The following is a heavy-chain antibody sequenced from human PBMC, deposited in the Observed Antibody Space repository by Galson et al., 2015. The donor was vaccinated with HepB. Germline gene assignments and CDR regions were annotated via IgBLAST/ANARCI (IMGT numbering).Heavy chain of an antibody. V-gene: IGHV3-64*04. CDR3: ARVGDSSGYYADY. CDR1: GFTFSSYA. J-gene: IGHJ4*02. CDR2: ISSNGGST. Sequence: SLRLSCAASGFTFSSYAMHWVRQAPGKGLEYVSAISSNGGSTYYADSVKGRFTISRDNSKNTLYLQMNSLRAEDTAVYYCARVGDSSGYYADYWGQGTLVTVSS. D-gene: IGHD3-22*01.